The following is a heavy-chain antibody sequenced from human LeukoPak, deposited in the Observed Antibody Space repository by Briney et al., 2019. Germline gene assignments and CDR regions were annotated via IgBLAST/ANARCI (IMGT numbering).Heavy chain of an antibody. V-gene: IGHV1-8*03. D-gene: IGHD3-9*01. Sequence: ASVKVSCKASGYTFTSYDINWVRQATGQGLEWMGWMNPNSGNTDYAQKFQGRVTITRNTSISTAYMELSSLRSEDTAVYYCAKKYDILFPFDFWGQGTLVTVSS. J-gene: IGHJ4*02. CDR1: GYTFTSYD. CDR3: AKKYDILFPFDF. CDR2: MNPNSGNT.